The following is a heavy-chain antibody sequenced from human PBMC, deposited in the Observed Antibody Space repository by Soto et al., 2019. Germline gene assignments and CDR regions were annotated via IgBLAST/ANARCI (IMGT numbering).Heavy chain of an antibody. Sequence: SETLSLTCAVHGGSFSGYYWSWIRQPPGKGLEWIGEINHSGSTNYNPSLKSRVTISVDTSKNQFSLKLSSVTAADTAVYYCARVSYRAIWGQGTMVTVSS. V-gene: IGHV4-34*01. CDR2: INHSGST. CDR3: ARVSYRAI. CDR1: GGSFSGYY. J-gene: IGHJ3*02.